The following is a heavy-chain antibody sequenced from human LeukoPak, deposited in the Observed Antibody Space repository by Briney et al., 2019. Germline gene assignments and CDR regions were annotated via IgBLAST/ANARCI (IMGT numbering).Heavy chain of an antibody. J-gene: IGHJ4*02. D-gene: IGHD3-16*01. CDR1: GFSISYYS. V-gene: IGHV3-48*01. CDR3: AKRQYDNIWGTYSPYFDY. Sequence: GGSLRLSCAASGFSISYYSLNWVRQAPGKGLEWISYISSSSSIIYYADSVQGRFTISRDNAKNSLYLQMNSLRAEDTAVYYCAKRQYDNIWGTYSPYFDYWGQGTLVTVSS. CDR2: ISSSSSII.